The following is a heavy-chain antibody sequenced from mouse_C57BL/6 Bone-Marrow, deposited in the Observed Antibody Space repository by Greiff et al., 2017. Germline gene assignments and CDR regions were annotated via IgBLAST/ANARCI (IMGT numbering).Heavy chain of an antibody. Sequence: EVQLQQSGPVLVKPGASVKMSCKASGYTFTDYYMNWVKQSHGKSLEWIGVINPYNGGTSYNQKFKGKATLTVDTSSSTAYMQLSSLTSEDSAVYYCAREEDYYGSSRAWFAYWGQGTLVTVSA. CDR2: INPYNGGT. V-gene: IGHV1-19*01. CDR3: AREEDYYGSSRAWFAY. CDR1: GYTFTDYY. D-gene: IGHD1-1*01. J-gene: IGHJ3*01.